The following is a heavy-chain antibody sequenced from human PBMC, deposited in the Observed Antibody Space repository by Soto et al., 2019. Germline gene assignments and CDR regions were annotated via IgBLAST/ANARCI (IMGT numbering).Heavy chain of an antibody. V-gene: IGHV3-23*01. J-gene: IGHJ4*02. Sequence: EVQLLESGGGLVQPGGSLRLSCGGSGFTFNSYAMTWVRQAPGKGLEWVSAISGSGGTTYYANSVKGRFTISRDQSKDTLDLQMNSLRDEDTAIYYCAKDRHYGSGTYSDSYLDYWGQGTLVTVSS. CDR2: ISGSGGTT. CDR1: GFTFNSYA. CDR3: AKDRHYGSGTYSDSYLDY. D-gene: IGHD3-10*01.